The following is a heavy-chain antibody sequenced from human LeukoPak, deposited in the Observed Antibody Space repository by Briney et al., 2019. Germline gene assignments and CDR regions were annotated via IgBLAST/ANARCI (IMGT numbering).Heavy chain of an antibody. Sequence: GGSLRLSCAASGFTFSSSWMHWVRQAPEKGLVWVSRINSDGSSTSYADSVKGRFTISRDNTKNSLYLRMDSLRTEDTTLYFCARDVYSGRGNGWVASDHWGQGTLVTVSS. CDR2: INSDGSST. J-gene: IGHJ4*02. CDR1: GFTFSSSW. CDR3: ARDVYSGRGNGWVASDH. V-gene: IGHV3-74*01. D-gene: IGHD6-19*01.